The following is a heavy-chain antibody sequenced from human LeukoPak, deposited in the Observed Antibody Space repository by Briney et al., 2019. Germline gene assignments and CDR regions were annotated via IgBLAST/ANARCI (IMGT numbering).Heavy chain of an antibody. D-gene: IGHD3-22*01. CDR1: VYTFTNFY. CDR2: MNPNSGDT. J-gene: IGHJ4*02. Sequence: ASVKVSCKASVYTFTNFYIHWVRQAPGQGLEWMGWMNPNSGDTSYAREFQDRVTMTRDTSTSTVYMELSSLRSEDTAVYYCARDYYDSSGYLEPFDYWGQGTLVTVSS. CDR3: ARDYYDSSGYLEPFDY. V-gene: IGHV1-2*02.